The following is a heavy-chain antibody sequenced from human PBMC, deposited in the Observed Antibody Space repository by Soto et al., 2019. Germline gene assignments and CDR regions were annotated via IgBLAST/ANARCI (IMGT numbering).Heavy chain of an antibody. CDR3: AREGGYSYGFVY. CDR2: ISTYNGDT. Sequence: ASVKVSCKASGYTFTRSGISWVRQAPGQGLEWMGWISTYNGDTNYAQTFQGRVTMTRNTSISTAYMELSSLRSEDTAVYYCAREGGYSYGFVYWGQGTLVTVSS. CDR1: GYTFTRSG. V-gene: IGHV1-18*01. D-gene: IGHD5-18*01. J-gene: IGHJ4*02.